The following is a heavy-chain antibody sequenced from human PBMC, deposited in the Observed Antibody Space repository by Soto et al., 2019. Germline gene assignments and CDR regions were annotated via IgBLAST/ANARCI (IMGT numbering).Heavy chain of an antibody. CDR3: ARGGYDWYFDL. D-gene: IGHD5-18*01. V-gene: IGHV1-46*02. Sequence: ASVKVSGKASGYTFNSYYIHWVRQAPGQGLEWMGIFNPSGGSTNYPQKLQGRVTLTRDTSTSTVYMELSSLRSEDTAIYYCARGGYDWYFDLWGRGTLVTVSS. CDR2: FNPSGGST. J-gene: IGHJ2*01. CDR1: GYTFNSYY.